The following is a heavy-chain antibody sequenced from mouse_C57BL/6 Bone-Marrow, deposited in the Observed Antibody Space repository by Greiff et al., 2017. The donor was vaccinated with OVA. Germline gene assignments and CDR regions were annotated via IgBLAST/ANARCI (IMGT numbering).Heavy chain of an antibody. J-gene: IGHJ3*01. CDR2: IYPGDGDT. Sequence: QVQLQQSGPELVRPGASVKISCKASGYAFSSYWMNWVKQRPGQGLEWIGRIYPGDGDTNYNGKFKGKATLTADKSSSTAYMPLSSLTSEDSAVYFCGKLDLFADWGQGTLVTVTA. CDR3: GKLDLFAD. V-gene: IGHV1-82*01. D-gene: IGHD4-1*01. CDR1: GYAFSSYW.